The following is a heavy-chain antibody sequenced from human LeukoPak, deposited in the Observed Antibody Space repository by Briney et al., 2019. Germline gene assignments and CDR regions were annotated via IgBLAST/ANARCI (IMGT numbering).Heavy chain of an antibody. CDR2: INSDGRST. CDR1: GFTFSSHW. CDR3: ARDYGNGYNWFHP. D-gene: IGHD3-10*01. V-gene: IGHV3-74*03. Sequence: GGPLRLSCAASGFTFSSHWMHWIRQVPGKGPVWLSCINSDGRSTTYADSVKGRFTISRDNAKNTLYLQMNNLRGEDTAVYYCARDYGNGYNWFHPWGQGTLVTVSS. J-gene: IGHJ5*02.